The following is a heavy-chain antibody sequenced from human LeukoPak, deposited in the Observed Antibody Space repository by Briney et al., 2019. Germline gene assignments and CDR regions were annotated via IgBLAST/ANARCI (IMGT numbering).Heavy chain of an antibody. CDR2: ISYDGTNK. V-gene: IGHV3-30*01. Sequence: GGSLRLSCAASGFTFSSYALHWVRQAPGKGLEWVAVISYDGTNKYHADSVKGRFTISRDNSKNTLYLQMNSLRAEDTAFYYCARDSMYYYDSGSSGPHYFDYWGQGTLVTVSS. CDR3: ARDSMYYYDSGSSGPHYFDY. D-gene: IGHD3-10*01. CDR1: GFTFSSYA. J-gene: IGHJ4*02.